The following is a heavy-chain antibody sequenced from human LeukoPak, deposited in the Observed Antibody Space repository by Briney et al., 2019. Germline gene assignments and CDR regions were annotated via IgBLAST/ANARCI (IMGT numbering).Heavy chain of an antibody. J-gene: IGHJ4*02. CDR2: IKQDGSEK. CDR3: AIHSSSWYDYFDY. V-gene: IGHV3-7*03. Sequence: GGSLRLSCAASGFNFSSYWMSWVRQAPGKGLEWVANIKQDGSEKYYVDSVKGRFTISRDNAKNSLYLQMNSLRAEDTAVYYCAIHSSSWYDYFDYWGQGTLVTVSS. CDR1: GFNFSSYW. D-gene: IGHD6-13*01.